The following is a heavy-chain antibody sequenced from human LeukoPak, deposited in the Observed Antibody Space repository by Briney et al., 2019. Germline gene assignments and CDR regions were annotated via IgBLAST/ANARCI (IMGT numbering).Heavy chain of an antibody. V-gene: IGHV3-48*01. D-gene: IGHD1-14*01. CDR3: ARGSTGDYLDY. Sequence: GGSLRLSCAASGFTLSNYNINWVRQAPGEGLEWVSYISSSSSTIYYADSVKGRFTISRDNAKNSLYLQMNSLRAEDTAVYYCARGSTGDYLDYWGQGTLVTVSS. CDR1: GFTLSNYN. J-gene: IGHJ4*02. CDR2: ISSSSSTI.